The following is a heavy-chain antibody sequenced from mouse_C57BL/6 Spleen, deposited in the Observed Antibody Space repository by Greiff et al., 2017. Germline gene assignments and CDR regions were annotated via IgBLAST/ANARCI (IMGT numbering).Heavy chain of an antibody. V-gene: IGHV1-62-2*01. CDR3: ARHEVPPYGNYVGFDY. J-gene: IGHJ2*01. Sequence: QVQLQQSGAELVKPGASVKLSCKASGYTFTEYTIHWVKQRPGQGLEWIGWFYPGSGSIKYNEKFKDKATLTEDKSSSTVYMELSRLTSEDSAVYFCARHEVPPYGNYVGFDYWGQGTTLTVSS. D-gene: IGHD2-1*01. CDR1: GYTFTEYT. CDR2: FYPGSGSI.